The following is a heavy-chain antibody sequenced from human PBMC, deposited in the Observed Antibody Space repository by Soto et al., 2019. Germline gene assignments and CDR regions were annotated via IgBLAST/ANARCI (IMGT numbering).Heavy chain of an antibody. D-gene: IGHD2-15*01. CDR1: GFTFSSYG. J-gene: IGHJ1*01. CDR2: ISYDGSNK. CDR3: AKDRGRLVEYFQH. Sequence: PGGSLRLSCAASGFTFSSYGMHWVRQAPGKGLEWVAVISYDGSNKYYADSVKGRFTISRDNSKNTLYLQMNSLRAEDTAVYYCAKDRGRLVEYFQHWGQGTLVTVSS. V-gene: IGHV3-30*18.